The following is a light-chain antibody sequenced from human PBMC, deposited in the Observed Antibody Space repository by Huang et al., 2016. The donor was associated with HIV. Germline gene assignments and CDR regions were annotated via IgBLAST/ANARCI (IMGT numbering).Light chain of an antibody. Sequence: DIQMTQSPSSLSASVGDRVTISCRASQNISDYLNWYQYKPGTAPKLLIFGASSLQRGVPSRFSGRGSGTDFTLTISSLHPEDFAIYYCQQSYRSPPFTFGPGTEVDIK. CDR1: QNISDY. CDR2: GAS. CDR3: QQSYRSPPFT. V-gene: IGKV1-39*01. J-gene: IGKJ3*01.